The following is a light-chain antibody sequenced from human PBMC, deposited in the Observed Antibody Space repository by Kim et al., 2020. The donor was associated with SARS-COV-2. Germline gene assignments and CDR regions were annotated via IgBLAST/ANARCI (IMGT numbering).Light chain of an antibody. V-gene: IGLV1-44*01. CDR2: SNN. J-gene: IGLJ2*01. CDR3: AAWDDSLNGVV. CDR1: SSNIGSNA. Sequence: ELTQPPSASGTPGQRVTISCSGGSSNIGSNAVNWYQQLPGTAPRLLIYSNNQRPSGVPDRFSGSKSGTSASLAISGLQSEDDADYYCAAWDDSLNGVVFGGGTQLTVL.